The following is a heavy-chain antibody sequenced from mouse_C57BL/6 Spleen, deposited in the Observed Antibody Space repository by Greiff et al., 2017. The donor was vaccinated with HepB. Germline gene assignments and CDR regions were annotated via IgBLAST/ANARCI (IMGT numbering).Heavy chain of an antibody. CDR2: ISYDGSN. D-gene: IGHD1-1*01. CDR3: ARSGSRGMDY. Sequence: QSGPGLVKPSQSLSLTCSVTGYSITSGYYWNWIRQFPGNKLEWMGYISYDGSNNYNPSLKNRISITRDTSKNQFFLKLNSVTTEDTATYYCARSGSRGMDYWGQGTSVTVSS. CDR1: GYSITSGYY. J-gene: IGHJ4*01. V-gene: IGHV3-6*01.